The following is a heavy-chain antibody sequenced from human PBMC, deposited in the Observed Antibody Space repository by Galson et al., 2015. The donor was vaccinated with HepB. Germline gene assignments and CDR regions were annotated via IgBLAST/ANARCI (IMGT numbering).Heavy chain of an antibody. CDR3: AKDPHYDILTGYPYFDY. Sequence: SLRLSCAASGFAFSSYAMSWVRQAPGKGLEWVSAISGSGGSTYYADSVKGRFTISRDNSKNTLYLQMNSLRAEDTAVYYCAKDPHYDILTGYPYFDYWGQGTLVTVSS. J-gene: IGHJ4*02. D-gene: IGHD3-9*01. CDR2: ISGSGGST. CDR1: GFAFSSYA. V-gene: IGHV3-23*01.